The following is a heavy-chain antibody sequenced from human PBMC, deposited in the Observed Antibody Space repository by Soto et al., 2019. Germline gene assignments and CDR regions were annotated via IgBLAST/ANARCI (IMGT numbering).Heavy chain of an antibody. J-gene: IGHJ4*02. Sequence: ASVKVSCKASGNTHTIYFIHWLRQARGQGLEWMGWINSVSGGTNYAHKFQGRVTMTRDTSTTTAFMELSGLRSDDTAVYFCASGGSYYAHWGQGTLVTVSS. CDR1: GNTHTIYF. V-gene: IGHV1-2*02. D-gene: IGHD3-10*01. CDR2: INSVSGGT. CDR3: ASGGSYYAH.